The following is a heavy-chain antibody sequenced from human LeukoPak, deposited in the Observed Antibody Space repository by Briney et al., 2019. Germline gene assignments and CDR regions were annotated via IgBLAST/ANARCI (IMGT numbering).Heavy chain of an antibody. CDR2: IKQDGDEK. D-gene: IGHD2-21*01. V-gene: IGHV3-7*01. CDR1: GFTFSSYW. J-gene: IGHJ4*02. Sequence: QPGGSLRLSCAASGFTFSSYWMSWVRQIPGKGLEGVANIKQDGDEKYYVDSVKGRFTISRDNAKKSLYLQLNRLRAEDTAVYYCARQIDTNFFAYWGQGTLVTVSS. CDR3: ARQIDTNFFAY.